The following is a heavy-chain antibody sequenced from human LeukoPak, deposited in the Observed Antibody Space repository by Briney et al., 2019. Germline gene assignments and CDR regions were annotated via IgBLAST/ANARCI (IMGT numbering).Heavy chain of an antibody. CDR2: IHYDGSIT. D-gene: IGHD3-10*01. CDR1: GFTFSTYG. Sequence: SGGSLRLSCVASGFTFSTYGMHWVRRAPGKGLEWVTYIHYDGSITYYADSVKGRFTISRDTSKNTLYVQMNSLRVDDTALYYCVKDGKLQVGDDSWGQGILVTVSS. J-gene: IGHJ5*01. V-gene: IGHV3-30*02. CDR3: VKDGKLQVGDDS.